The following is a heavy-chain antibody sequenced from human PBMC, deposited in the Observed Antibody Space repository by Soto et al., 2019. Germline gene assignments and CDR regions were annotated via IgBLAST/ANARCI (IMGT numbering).Heavy chain of an antibody. CDR3: ARGRMRITIFGVVITGMDV. D-gene: IGHD3-3*01. CDR1: GYTFTSYD. Sequence: GASVKVSCKASGYTFTSYDINWVRQPTGQGLEWMGWMNPNSGNTGYAQKFQGRVTMTRNTSISTAYMELSSLRSEDTAVYYCARGRMRITIFGVVITGMDVWGKGTTVTVSS. V-gene: IGHV1-8*01. CDR2: MNPNSGNT. J-gene: IGHJ6*03.